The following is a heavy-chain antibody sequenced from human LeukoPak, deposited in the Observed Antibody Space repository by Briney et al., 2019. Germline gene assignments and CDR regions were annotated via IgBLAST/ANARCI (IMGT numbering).Heavy chain of an antibody. J-gene: IGHJ6*03. CDR1: GYTFTSYD. CDR3: ARGKVGGSGIGRYYYYMDV. V-gene: IGHV1-8*01. Sequence: GASVKVSCKASGYTFTSYDINWVRQATGQGLEWMGWMNPNSGNTGYAQKFQGRVTITADESTSTAYMELSSLRPEDTAVYYCARGKVGGSGIGRYYYYMDVWGKGTTVTISS. CDR2: MNPNSGNT. D-gene: IGHD3-10*01.